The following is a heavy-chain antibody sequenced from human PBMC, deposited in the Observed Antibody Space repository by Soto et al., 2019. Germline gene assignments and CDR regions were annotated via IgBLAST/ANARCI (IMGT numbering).Heavy chain of an antibody. D-gene: IGHD2-15*01. CDR2: IDPDDSQT. V-gene: IGHV5-10-1*01. J-gene: IGHJ4*02. Sequence: PGESLKISCQASESTFTNYWINWVRQVPGKGLEWMGRIDPDDSQTNYSPSVRGHVTISVDKSVNTVYLQWDSLKASDTAIYYCATRMTLAEWGQGTLVTVSS. CDR1: ESTFTNYW. CDR3: ATRMTLAE.